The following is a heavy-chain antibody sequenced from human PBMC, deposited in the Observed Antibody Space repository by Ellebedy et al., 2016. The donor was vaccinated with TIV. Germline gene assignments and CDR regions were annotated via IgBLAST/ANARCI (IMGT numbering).Heavy chain of an antibody. D-gene: IGHD4-17*01. V-gene: IGHV1-24*01. CDR1: GYTLTELS. CDR3: ARADLTTVTPLFDY. Sequence: AASVKVSCKVSGYTLTELSIHWVRQAPGKGLEWMGGFDPEDGETIYPQKFQGRVTMTRDTSISKAYMELSRRRSDDTAVYYCARADLTTVTPLFDYWGQGTLVTVSS. J-gene: IGHJ4*02. CDR2: FDPEDGET.